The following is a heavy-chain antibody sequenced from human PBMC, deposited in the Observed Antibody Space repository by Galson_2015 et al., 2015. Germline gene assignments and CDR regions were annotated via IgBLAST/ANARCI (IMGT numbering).Heavy chain of an antibody. D-gene: IGHD2-15*01. CDR1: GFTFSSYS. V-gene: IGHV3-21*01. CDR2: ISSSSSYI. J-gene: IGHJ6*03. CDR3: ARVNSCSGGSCQGSVREDYMDV. Sequence: SLRLSCAASGFTFSSYSMNRVRQAPGKGLEWVSSISSSSSYIYYADSVKGRFTISRDNAKNSLYLQMNSLRAEDTAVYYCARVNSCSGGSCQGSVREDYMDVWGKGTTVTVSS.